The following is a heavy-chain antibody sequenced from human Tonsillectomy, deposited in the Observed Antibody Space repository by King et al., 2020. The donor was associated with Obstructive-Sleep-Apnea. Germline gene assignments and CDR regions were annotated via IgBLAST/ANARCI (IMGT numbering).Heavy chain of an antibody. CDR1: GGPVSSGSYY. J-gene: IGHJ6*02. CDR2: IYYSGST. CDR3: ARDPEYYDSSGYYYYGMDV. V-gene: IGHV4-61*01. D-gene: IGHD3-22*01. Sequence: QLQESGPGLVKPSETLSLTCTVSGGPVSSGSYYWSWIRQPPGKGLEWIGYIYYSGSTNYNPSLKSRVTISVDTSKNQFSLKLSSVTAADTAGYYCARDPEYYDSSGYYYYGMDVWGQGTTVTVSS.